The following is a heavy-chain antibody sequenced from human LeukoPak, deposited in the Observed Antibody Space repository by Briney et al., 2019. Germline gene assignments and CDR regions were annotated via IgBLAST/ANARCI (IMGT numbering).Heavy chain of an antibody. J-gene: IGHJ4*02. CDR1: GYTFTGYY. D-gene: IGHD6-19*01. V-gene: IGHV1-2*02. Sequence: ASVKVSCKASGYTFTGYYMHWVRQAPGQGLEWMGWINPNSGGKNYAQKFQGRVTMTRDTSISTAYMELSRLRSDDTAVYYCARVRADSSGWYGSYNYWGQGTLVTVSS. CDR2: INPNSGGK. CDR3: ARVRADSSGWYGSYNY.